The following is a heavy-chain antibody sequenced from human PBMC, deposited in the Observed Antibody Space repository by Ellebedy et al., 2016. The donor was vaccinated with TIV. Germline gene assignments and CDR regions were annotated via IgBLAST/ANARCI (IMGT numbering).Heavy chain of an antibody. D-gene: IGHD4-11*01. Sequence: ASVKVSCKASGYTFTGYYMHWVRQAPGQGLEWMGWINPNSGGTNYAQKFQGRVTMTRDTSISTAYMELSSLTSDDTAVYYCARDNYLGFGKSFHFDHWGQGTPVTVSS. CDR3: ARDNYLGFGKSFHFDH. CDR1: GYTFTGYY. CDR2: INPNSGGT. V-gene: IGHV1-2*02. J-gene: IGHJ4*02.